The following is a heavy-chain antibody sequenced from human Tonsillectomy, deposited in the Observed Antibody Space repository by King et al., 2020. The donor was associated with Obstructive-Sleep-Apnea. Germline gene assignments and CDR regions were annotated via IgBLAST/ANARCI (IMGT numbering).Heavy chain of an antibody. CDR2: IYYSGSI. J-gene: IGHJ4*02. D-gene: IGHD3/OR15-3a*01. Sequence: QLQESGPGLVKPSDTLSLTCTVSGCSISSSSYYWGWIRQPPGKVLEWIGRIYYSGSIYYNPSLKSRVTISVDTSKNQFSLKLSSVTAADTAVYYCARVISPPSWYFDYWGQGTLVTVSS. V-gene: IGHV4-39*07. CDR1: GCSISSSSYY. CDR3: ARVISPPSWYFDY.